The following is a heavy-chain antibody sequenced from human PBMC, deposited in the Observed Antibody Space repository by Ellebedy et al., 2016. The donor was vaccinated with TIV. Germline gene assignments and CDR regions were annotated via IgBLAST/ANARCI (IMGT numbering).Heavy chain of an antibody. Sequence: PGGSLRLSCAASGFTFNNYWMYWVRQAPGRGLEWLANINQDGSDKNYVDSVRGRFTISRDNVKNSLYLQMTSLRAGDTAVYFCARDRDGGFAISHWGQGALVSVSS. D-gene: IGHD2-15*01. V-gene: IGHV3-7*04. CDR3: ARDRDGGFAISH. CDR1: GFTFNNYW. J-gene: IGHJ4*02. CDR2: INQDGSDK.